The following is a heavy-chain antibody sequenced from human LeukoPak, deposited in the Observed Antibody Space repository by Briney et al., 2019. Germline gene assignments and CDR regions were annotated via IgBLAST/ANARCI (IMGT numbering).Heavy chain of an antibody. V-gene: IGHV3-23*01. J-gene: IGHJ6*03. CDR2: ISGSGGTT. CDR1: GFTFTTYT. D-gene: IGHD2-8*01. CDR3: AKVNNDPGYYYYMDV. Sequence: PGGSLRLSCAASGFTFTTYTMSWVRQAPGRGLAWVSAISGSGGTTYYADSVKGRFTISRDNSKNMLYLQMNSLRAEDTAVYYCAKVNNDPGYYYYMDVWGKGTTVTVSS.